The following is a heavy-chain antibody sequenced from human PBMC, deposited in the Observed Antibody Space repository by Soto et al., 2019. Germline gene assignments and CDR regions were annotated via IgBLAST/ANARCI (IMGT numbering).Heavy chain of an antibody. CDR3: ARQGPWATDYYFDY. Sequence: QVQLVQSGAEVKKPGASVKVSCKASGHTFTSYDINWVRQATGQGLEWMGWMNPNSGNTGYAQKFQGRVTMTRNTSISTAYMELSSLRSEDTAVYYCARQGPWATDYYFDYWGQGTLVTVSS. CDR1: GHTFTSYD. CDR2: MNPNSGNT. V-gene: IGHV1-8*01. J-gene: IGHJ4*02. D-gene: IGHD3-3*01.